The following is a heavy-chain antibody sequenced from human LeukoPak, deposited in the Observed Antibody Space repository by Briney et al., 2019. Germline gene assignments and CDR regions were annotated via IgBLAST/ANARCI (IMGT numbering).Heavy chain of an antibody. D-gene: IGHD6-13*01. Sequence: PGGSLRLSCAASGFTFDDYAMHWVRHAPGKGREWVSGISWNSGSIGYADSVKGRFTISRDNAKNSLYLQMNSLRAEDTALYYCAKDGYSSSWHEFDYWGQGTLVTVSS. CDR1: GFTFDDYA. CDR3: AKDGYSSSWHEFDY. CDR2: ISWNSGSI. J-gene: IGHJ4*02. V-gene: IGHV3-9*01.